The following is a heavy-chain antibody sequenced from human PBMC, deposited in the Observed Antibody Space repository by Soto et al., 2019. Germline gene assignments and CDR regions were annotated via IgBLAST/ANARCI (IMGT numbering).Heavy chain of an antibody. CDR3: AGVRYCSGGSCYPRFDP. Sequence: QVQLQESGPGLVKPSQTLSLTCTVSGGSISSGGYYWSWIRQHPGKGLEWIGYIYYSGSTYYNPSLKSRVTISLDTSKNQFSLKLSSVAAADTAVYYCAGVRYCSGGSCYPRFDPWGQGTLVTVSS. D-gene: IGHD2-15*01. V-gene: IGHV4-31*03. CDR1: GGSISSGGYY. CDR2: IYYSGST. J-gene: IGHJ5*02.